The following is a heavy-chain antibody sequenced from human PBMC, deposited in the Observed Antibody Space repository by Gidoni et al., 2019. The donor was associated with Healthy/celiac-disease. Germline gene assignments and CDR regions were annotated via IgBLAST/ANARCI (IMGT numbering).Heavy chain of an antibody. J-gene: IGHJ2*01. V-gene: IGHV4-39*01. CDR2: IYYSGST. Sequence: QLQLQESGPGLGKPSETLSLTCTVSGGSISSSSYYWGGIRQPPGKGLEGIGSIYYSGSTYYNTSLKSRLTITVDTSKNQFSLKLSSGIAADPAVYYCARLMSGYYSGWYFDFWGRGTLVTVSS. D-gene: IGHD3-3*01. CDR1: GGSISSSSYY. CDR3: ARLMSGYYSGWYFDF.